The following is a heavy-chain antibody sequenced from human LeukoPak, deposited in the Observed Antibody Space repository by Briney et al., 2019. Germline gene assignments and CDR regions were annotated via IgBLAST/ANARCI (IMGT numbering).Heavy chain of an antibody. CDR3: ASYDYGNYAIFDF. Sequence: SETLSLTCTVSGGSISSGDYYWSWIRQPPGKGLEWIGYIYYSGSTYYNPSLKSRVTISVVRSKNQFSLKLNSVTAADTAVYYCASYDYGNYAIFDFWGQGTLVTVSS. CDR1: GGSISSGDYY. CDR2: IYYSGST. J-gene: IGHJ4*02. D-gene: IGHD4-11*01. V-gene: IGHV4-30-4*08.